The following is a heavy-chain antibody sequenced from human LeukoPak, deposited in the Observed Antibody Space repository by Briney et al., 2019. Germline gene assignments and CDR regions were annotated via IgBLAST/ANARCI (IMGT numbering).Heavy chain of an antibody. CDR2: IYYSGST. J-gene: IGHJ4*02. V-gene: IGHV4-39*01. Sequence: PSETLSLTCTVSGGSISSSSYYWGWIRQPPGKGLEWIGSIYYSGSTYYNPSLKSRVTISVDTSKNQFSLKLSSVTAADTAVYYCARRARGFGESPCDYWGQGTLVTVSS. CDR3: ARRARGFGESPCDY. D-gene: IGHD3-10*01. CDR1: GGSISSSSYY.